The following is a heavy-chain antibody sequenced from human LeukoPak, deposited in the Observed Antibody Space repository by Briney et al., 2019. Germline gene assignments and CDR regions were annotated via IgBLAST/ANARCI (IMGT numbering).Heavy chain of an antibody. CDR2: IWYDGSNK. Sequence: GGSLRLSCAASGFTFSSYGMHWVRQAPGKGLEWVAVIWYDGSNKYYADSVKGRFTISRDNSKNTLYLQMNSLRAEDTAVYYCAKMGVTGTCFDYWGQGTLVTVSS. D-gene: IGHD1-7*01. CDR1: GFTFSSYG. J-gene: IGHJ4*02. CDR3: AKMGVTGTCFDY. V-gene: IGHV3-33*06.